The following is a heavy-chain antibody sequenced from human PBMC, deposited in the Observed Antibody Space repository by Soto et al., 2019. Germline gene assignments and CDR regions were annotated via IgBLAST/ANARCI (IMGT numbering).Heavy chain of an antibody. CDR2: ISGTGDSS. Sequence: EVQLLESGGGLVQPGGSLRLSCAASGFTFGSYAMSWVRQAPGKGLEWVSLISGTGDSSEYANSVKGRFTISRDYSKTTVFLQMNSLRAEDTAVYFCAKDNGNYGSGSFSHWGQGTPVTVSS. CDR1: GFTFGSYA. CDR3: AKDNGNYGSGSFSH. D-gene: IGHD3-10*01. V-gene: IGHV3-23*01. J-gene: IGHJ4*02.